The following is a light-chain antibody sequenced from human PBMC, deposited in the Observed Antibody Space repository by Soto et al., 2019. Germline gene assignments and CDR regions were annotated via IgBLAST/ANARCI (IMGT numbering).Light chain of an antibody. CDR2: GAS. CDR1: RGVSANY. CDR3: QQYGGSPIT. J-gene: IGKJ5*01. V-gene: IGKV3-20*01. Sequence: ENLLTQSPGTLSLSPVEGATLSCMASRGVSANYLAWYQQKPGQAPRLLIYGASNRATGIPDRFSGSGSGTDFTLTISRLEPEDFALYYCQQYGGSPITFGLGTRLEIK.